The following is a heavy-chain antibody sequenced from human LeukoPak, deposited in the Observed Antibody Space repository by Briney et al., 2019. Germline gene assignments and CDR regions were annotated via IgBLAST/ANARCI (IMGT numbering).Heavy chain of an antibody. J-gene: IGHJ4*02. CDR1: GGTFSSYA. D-gene: IGHD3-16*02. V-gene: IGHV1-69*13. CDR2: IIPIFGTA. Sequence: PVNVSCKASGGTFSSYAISWVRQAPGQGLEWMGGIIPIFGTANYAQKFQGRVTITADESTSTAYMELSSLRSEDTAVYYCARGPGPEDYDYVWGSYLHYFDYWGQGTLVTVSS. CDR3: ARGPGPEDYDYVWGSYLHYFDY.